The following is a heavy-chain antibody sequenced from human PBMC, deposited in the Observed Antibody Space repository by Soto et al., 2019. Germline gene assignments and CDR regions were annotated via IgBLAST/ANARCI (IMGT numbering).Heavy chain of an antibody. CDR1: GFTFSSYA. V-gene: IGHV3-23*01. J-gene: IGHJ4*02. D-gene: IGHD1-26*01. CDR3: AKVDSGSYFGYYFDY. CDR2: ISGSGGST. Sequence: EVQLLESGGGLVQPGGSLRLSCAASGFTFSSYAMSWVRQAPGKGLEWVSAISGSGGSTYYADSVKGRFTISRDNSENTLYLQMNSLRAEDTAVYYCAKVDSGSYFGYYFDYWGQGTLVTVSS.